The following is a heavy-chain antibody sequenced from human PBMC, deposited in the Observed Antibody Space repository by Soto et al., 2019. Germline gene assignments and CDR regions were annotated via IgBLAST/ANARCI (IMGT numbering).Heavy chain of an antibody. D-gene: IGHD6-13*01. V-gene: IGHV3-30*18. Sequence: SGGSLRLSCAASGFTFSSYGMHWVRQAPGKGLEWVAVISYDGSNKYYADSVKGRFTISRDNSKNTLYLQMNSLRAEDTAVYYCAKEMDSSSWLTYYYYGMDVWGQGTTVTVSS. CDR3: AKEMDSSSWLTYYYYGMDV. CDR1: GFTFSSYG. J-gene: IGHJ6*02. CDR2: ISYDGSNK.